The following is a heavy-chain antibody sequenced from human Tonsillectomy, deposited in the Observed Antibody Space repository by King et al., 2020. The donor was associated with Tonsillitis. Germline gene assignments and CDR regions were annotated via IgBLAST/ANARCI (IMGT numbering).Heavy chain of an antibody. V-gene: IGHV3-48*01. CDR3: ARDASYYDILTGYRPYYFDY. CDR1: GFTFSSYS. CDR2: ICRSSSTM. D-gene: IGHD3-9*01. Sequence: VQLVESGGGLVQPGGPLRLSFAASGFTFSSYSMNWVRQAPGKGLEGVSYICRSSSTMYYADSVKGRFTISRDNAKNSLYLQMNSLRAEDTAVYYCARDASYYDILTGYRPYYFDYWGQGTLVTVSS. J-gene: IGHJ4*02.